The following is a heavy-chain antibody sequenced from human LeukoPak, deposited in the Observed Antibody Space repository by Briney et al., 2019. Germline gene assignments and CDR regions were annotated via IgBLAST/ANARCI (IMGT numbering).Heavy chain of an antibody. Sequence: SETLSLTCAVSGGSISSSNWWSWVRQPPGKGLEWIGEIYHSGSTNYNPSLKSRVTISVDKSKNQFSLKLSSVTAADTAVYYCASDLGYCSSTSCPPKYWGQGTLVTVSS. CDR2: IYHSGST. CDR1: GGSISSSNW. V-gene: IGHV4-4*02. D-gene: IGHD2-2*01. J-gene: IGHJ4*02. CDR3: ASDLGYCSSTSCPPKY.